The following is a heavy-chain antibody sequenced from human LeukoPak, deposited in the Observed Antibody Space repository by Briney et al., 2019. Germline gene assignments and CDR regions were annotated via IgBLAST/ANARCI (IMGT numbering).Heavy chain of an antibody. J-gene: IGHJ4*02. D-gene: IGHD6-13*01. V-gene: IGHV3-23*01. Sequence: GGSLRLSCAASGFTFSSYAMSWVRQAPGKGLEWVSAISGSGGSTYYADSVKGRFTISRDNSKNTLYLQMNSLRAEDTAVYYGAKDQERYSSSWYFDYWGQGTLVTVSS. CDR3: AKDQERYSSSWYFDY. CDR2: ISGSGGST. CDR1: GFTFSSYA.